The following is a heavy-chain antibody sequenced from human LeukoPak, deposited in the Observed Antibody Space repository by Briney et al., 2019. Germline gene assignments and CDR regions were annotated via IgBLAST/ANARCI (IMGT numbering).Heavy chain of an antibody. CDR3: ARDIAVAGPIYYYYYGMDV. CDR1: GFTFSSYA. V-gene: IGHV3-30-3*01. CDR2: ISYDGSNK. J-gene: IGHJ6*02. D-gene: IGHD6-19*01. Sequence: GGSLRLSCAASGFTFSSYAMHWVRQAPGKGLEWVAVISYDGSNKYYADSVKGRFTISRDNSKNTLYLQMNSLRAEDTAVYYCARDIAVAGPIYYYYYGMDVWGQGTTITVSS.